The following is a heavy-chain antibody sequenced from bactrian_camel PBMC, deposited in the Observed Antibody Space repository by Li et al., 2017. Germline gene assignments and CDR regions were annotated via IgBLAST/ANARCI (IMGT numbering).Heavy chain of an antibody. CDR3: AADLIYIHGDPHLRTAFSNPVPALDANEYNN. Sequence: HVQLVESGGGSVQAGGSLRLSCAHSGYISSRHCMGWFRQAPGKGLEWVSGIWKDGSKSYYTDSVKGRFTISQDSAKNTVYLEMNSLKPEDTAMYYCAADLIYIHGDPHLRTAFSNPVPALDANEYNNWGQGTQVTVS. D-gene: IGHD1*01. CDR2: IWKDGSKS. CDR1: GYISSRHC. V-gene: IGHV3S6*01. J-gene: IGHJ4*01.